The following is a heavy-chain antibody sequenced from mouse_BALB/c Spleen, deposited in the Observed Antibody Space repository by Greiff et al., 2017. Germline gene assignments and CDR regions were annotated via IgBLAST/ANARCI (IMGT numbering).Heavy chain of an antibody. CDR2: IDPANGNT. D-gene: IGHD1-1*01. Sequence: EVQLQQSGAELVKPGASVKLSCTASGFNIKDTYMHWVKQRPEQGLEWIGRIDPANGNTKYDPKFQGKATITADTSSNTAYLQLSSLTSEDTAVYYCARDYYGSSPRAMDYWGQGTSVTVSS. CDR1: GFNIKDTY. CDR3: ARDYYGSSPRAMDY. V-gene: IGHV14-3*02. J-gene: IGHJ4*01.